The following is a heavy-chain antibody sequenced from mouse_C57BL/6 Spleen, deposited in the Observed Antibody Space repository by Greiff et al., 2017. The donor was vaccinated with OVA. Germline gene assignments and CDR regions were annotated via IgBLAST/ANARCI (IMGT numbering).Heavy chain of an antibody. CDR1: GFTFTDYY. D-gene: IGHD1-1*01. CDR3: GRMTTVGANYYDY. J-gene: IGHJ2*01. V-gene: IGHV7-3*01. CDR2: IRPTANGYPT. Sequence: DVMLVESGGGLVQPGGSLSLSCAASGFTFTDYYMSWVRQPPGKALEWLSFIRPTANGYPTESSASVKGRFTISRDHSQSILYLQMTARRAEDSATDDCGRMTTVGANYYDYWGKGTTLTVSS.